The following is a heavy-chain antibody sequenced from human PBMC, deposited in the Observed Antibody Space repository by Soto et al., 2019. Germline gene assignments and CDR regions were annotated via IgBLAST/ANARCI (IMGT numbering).Heavy chain of an antibody. J-gene: IGHJ2*01. CDR1: GFTFSCCA. Sequence: EVQLLESGGGLVQPGGSLRLSCAASGFTFSCCAMSWVRQAPGKGLEWVSTIHGDGDYTHYTESVKGRFTISRDNSRNTLYLQMNSLRGDDTAVYYCVKNRGGGSYPNWSFASWGRGTLVTVSP. D-gene: IGHD1-26*01. V-gene: IGHV3-23*01. CDR3: VKNRGGGSYPNWSFAS. CDR2: IHGDGDYT.